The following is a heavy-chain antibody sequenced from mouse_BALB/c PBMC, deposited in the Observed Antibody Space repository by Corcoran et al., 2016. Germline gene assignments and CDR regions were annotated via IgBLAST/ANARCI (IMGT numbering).Heavy chain of an antibody. Sequence: EDQLQQSGAVLVQPGASVKLSCTASGFNIKDTYMHWVKQRPEQGLEWIGRIDPANGNTKYDPKFQGKATMIADTSSNTVYLQLSSLTSEATAVYYCGRSREGNYVVYWGQGTTLTVSS. D-gene: IGHD2-1*01. CDR1: GFNIKDTY. V-gene: IGHV14-3*02. CDR2: IDPANGNT. CDR3: GRSREGNYVVY. J-gene: IGHJ2*01.